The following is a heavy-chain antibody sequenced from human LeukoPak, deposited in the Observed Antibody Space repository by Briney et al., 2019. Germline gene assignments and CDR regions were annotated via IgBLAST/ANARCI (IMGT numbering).Heavy chain of an antibody. CDR3: AREGYGGSLY. CDR1: GFTFSSHG. D-gene: IGHD1-26*01. CDR2: IYSGGST. V-gene: IGHV3-53*01. J-gene: IGHJ4*02. Sequence: RAGGSLRLSCAASGFTFSSHGMNWVRQAPGKGLEWVSVIYSGGSTYYADSVKGRFTISRDNSKNTLYLQMNSLRAEDTAVYYCAREGYGGSLYWGQGTLVTVSS.